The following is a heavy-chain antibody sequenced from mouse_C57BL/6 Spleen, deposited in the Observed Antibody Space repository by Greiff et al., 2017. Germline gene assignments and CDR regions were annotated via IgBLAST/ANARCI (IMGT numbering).Heavy chain of an antibody. V-gene: IGHV1-85*01. Sequence: VQLKEPGPELVKPGASVKLSCKASGYTFTSYYINWVKQRPGQGLEWIGWIYPRDGSTKYNEKFKGKATLTVDTSSSTAYMELHGLTSVDSEVYFCAREGTTVPFAYWGQGTLVTVSA. CDR2: IYPRDGST. J-gene: IGHJ3*01. CDR1: GYTFTSYY. D-gene: IGHD1-1*01. CDR3: AREGTTVPFAY.